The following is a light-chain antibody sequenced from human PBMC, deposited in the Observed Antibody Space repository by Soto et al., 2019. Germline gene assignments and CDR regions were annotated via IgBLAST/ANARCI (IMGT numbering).Light chain of an antibody. Sequence: EIVLTQSPATLSLSPGERATLSCRASQSVSSYLAWYQQKPGQAPRLLIYDASNRATGVPARFSGSGSGTDFTLTIISLEPEAFAVSDCQQRSNWPLTFGGGNKVEIK. CDR2: DAS. V-gene: IGKV3-11*01. CDR1: QSVSSY. CDR3: QQRSNWPLT. J-gene: IGKJ4*01.